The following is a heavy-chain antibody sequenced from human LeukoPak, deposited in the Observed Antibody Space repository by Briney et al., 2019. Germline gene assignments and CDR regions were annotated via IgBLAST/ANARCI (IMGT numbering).Heavy chain of an antibody. V-gene: IGHV4-34*01. J-gene: IGHJ3*02. D-gene: IGHD3-22*01. CDR1: GGSFSGYY. CDR2: INHSGST. CDR3: AKSDGYGLIDI. Sequence: SETLSLTCAVYGGSFSGYYWSWIRQPPGKGLEWIGEINHSGSTNYNPSLKSRVTISVDTSRNQFSLKLNSVTAADTAVYYCAKSDGYGLIDIWGQGTMVTVSS.